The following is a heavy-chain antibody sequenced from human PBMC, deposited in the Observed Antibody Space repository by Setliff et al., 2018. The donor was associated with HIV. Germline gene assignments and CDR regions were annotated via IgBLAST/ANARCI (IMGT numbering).Heavy chain of an antibody. CDR3: ARAAYNFWSGYFDY. Sequence: ASVKVSCKASGYTFTGYYMHWVRQAPGQGLEWMGWINPNSGGTNYAQKFQGWVTMTRDTSISTAYMELSRLRSDDTAVYYCARAAYNFWSGYFDYWGQGTPVTVS. CDR1: GYTFTGYY. V-gene: IGHV1-2*04. CDR2: INPNSGGT. J-gene: IGHJ4*02. D-gene: IGHD3-3*01.